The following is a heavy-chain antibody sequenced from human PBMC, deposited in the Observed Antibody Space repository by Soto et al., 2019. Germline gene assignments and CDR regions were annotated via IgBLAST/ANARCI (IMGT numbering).Heavy chain of an antibody. V-gene: IGHV4-39*07. CDR3: AGAGYSGYDFSYYYMDV. Sequence: SETLSLTCDVSGASISDSTSYWGWIRQPPGKGLEWIGNIYYSGSTYFNPSLKSRVTISVDTSMNKFSLKLSSVTAADTAVYYCAGAGYSGYDFSYYYMDVWGKGTTVTVSS. J-gene: IGHJ6*03. CDR2: IYYSGST. D-gene: IGHD5-12*01. CDR1: GASISDSTSY.